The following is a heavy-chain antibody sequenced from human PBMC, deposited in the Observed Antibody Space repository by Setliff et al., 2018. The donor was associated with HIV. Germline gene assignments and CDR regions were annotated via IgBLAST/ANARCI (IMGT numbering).Heavy chain of an antibody. CDR2: FDREEGKR. D-gene: IGHD3-22*01. J-gene: IGHJ2*01. CDR3: ARDDHYYDMGSILSDWFFDV. Sequence: ASVKVSCKVSGYSLNGLSIHWVRQAPGKGLEWMGGFDREEGKRLYAQKLQGRVTWTEDTSTETTYMDLSSLTSDDTAVYYCARDDHYYDMGSILSDWFFDVWDRGTLVTVSS. V-gene: IGHV1-24*01. CDR1: GYSLNGLS.